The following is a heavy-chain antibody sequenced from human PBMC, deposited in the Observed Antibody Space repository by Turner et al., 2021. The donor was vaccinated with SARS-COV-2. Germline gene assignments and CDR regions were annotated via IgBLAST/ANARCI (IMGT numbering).Heavy chain of an antibody. D-gene: IGHD3-22*01. Sequence: QLQLQESGPGLVKPSETLSLTCTVSCGSISSSSYYWGWIRQPPGKGLEWIGNIYYSGSTYYNPSLKSRVTISVDTSKNQFSLKLSSVTATDTAVYYCARRLVVQGTDDYSYYYGMDVWGQGTTVTVSS. CDR2: IYYSGST. CDR1: CGSISSSSYY. V-gene: IGHV4-39*01. J-gene: IGHJ6*02. CDR3: ARRLVVQGTDDYSYYYGMDV.